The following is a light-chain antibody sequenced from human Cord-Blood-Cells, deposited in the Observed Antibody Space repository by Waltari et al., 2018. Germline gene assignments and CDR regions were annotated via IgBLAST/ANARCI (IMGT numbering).Light chain of an antibody. Sequence: SSALTQDPAVSVALGQTVRTTCQGASLRSYYARWYQQKPGQAPVLVIYGKNNRPSGIPDRFSGSSSGNTASLTITGAQAEDEADYYCNSRDSSGNHVVFGGGTKLTVL. CDR1: SLRSYY. J-gene: IGLJ2*01. CDR2: GKN. V-gene: IGLV3-19*01. CDR3: NSRDSSGNHVV.